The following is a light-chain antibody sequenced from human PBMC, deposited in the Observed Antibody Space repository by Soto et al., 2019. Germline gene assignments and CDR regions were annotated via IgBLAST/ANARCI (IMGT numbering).Light chain of an antibody. Sequence: DIQMTQSPSSLSASVGDRVTITCRASQSISSYLNWYQQKPGKAPKLLIHGASNLQSGVPSRFSGSGAGTDFTLTISSLPPEDFATFYCQHSYSSPLTFGGGTKVEIK. V-gene: IGKV1-39*01. CDR2: GAS. J-gene: IGKJ4*01. CDR1: QSISSY. CDR3: QHSYSSPLT.